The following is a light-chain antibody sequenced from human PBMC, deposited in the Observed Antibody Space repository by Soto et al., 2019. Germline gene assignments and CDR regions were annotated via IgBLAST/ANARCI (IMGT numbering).Light chain of an antibody. V-gene: IGKV1-33*01. CDR1: QDISNY. J-gene: IGKJ3*01. CDR2: DAS. CDR3: QQHDNLPFT. Sequence: DIQMTQSPSSLSASVGDRVTITCQASQDISNYLNWYQQKPGKAPKLLIYDASNLETGVPSRFSGSGSGTDFTFTISSLQPEDFATYYCQQHDNLPFTFGPGTKVYIK.